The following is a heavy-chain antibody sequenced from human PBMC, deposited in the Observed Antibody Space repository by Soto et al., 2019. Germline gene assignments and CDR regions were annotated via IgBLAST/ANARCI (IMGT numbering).Heavy chain of an antibody. CDR2: IYYSGST. CDR1: GASISSGGYY. CDR3: ARGGVGATGFDY. Sequence: QVQLQESGPVLVKPSQTLSLTCTVSGASISSGGYYWSWIRQHPGKGLEWIGYIYYSGSTYYNPSLKSRVTISVDTSKNQFSLKLSSVTAADTAVYYCARGGVGATGFDYWGQGTLVTVSS. V-gene: IGHV4-31*03. J-gene: IGHJ4*02. D-gene: IGHD1-26*01.